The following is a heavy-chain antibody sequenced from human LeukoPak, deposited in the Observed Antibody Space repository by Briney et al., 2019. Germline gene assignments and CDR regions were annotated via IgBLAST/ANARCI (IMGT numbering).Heavy chain of an antibody. V-gene: IGHV6-1*01. Sequence: SQTLSLTCAISGDSVSSNSAAWDWIRQSPSRGLEWLGRTYYRSKWYNGYAVSVKSRIPTNPDTSKNQFSLQLNPVTPEDTAVYYCARERVQQLAPNYYYYYGMDVWGQGTTVTVSS. CDR2: TYYRSKWYN. D-gene: IGHD6-13*01. CDR3: ARERVQQLAPNYYYYYGMDV. CDR1: GDSVSSNSAA. J-gene: IGHJ6*02.